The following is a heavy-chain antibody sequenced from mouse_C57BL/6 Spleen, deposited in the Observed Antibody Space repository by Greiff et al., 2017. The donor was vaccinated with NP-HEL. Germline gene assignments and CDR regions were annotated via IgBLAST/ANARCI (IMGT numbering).Heavy chain of an antibody. Sequence: QVQLKESGAELVRPGASVKLSCKASGYTFTDYYINWVKQRPGQGLEWIARIYPGSGNTYYNEKFKGKATLTAEKSSSTAYMQLSSLTSEDSAVYFCARGRDYDYEGFDYWGQGTTLTVSS. V-gene: IGHV1-76*01. CDR3: ARGRDYDYEGFDY. CDR1: GYTFTDYY. J-gene: IGHJ2*01. CDR2: IYPGSGNT. D-gene: IGHD2-4*01.